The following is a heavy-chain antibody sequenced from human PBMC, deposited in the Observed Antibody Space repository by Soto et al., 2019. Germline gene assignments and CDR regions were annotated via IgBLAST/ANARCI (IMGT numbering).Heavy chain of an antibody. D-gene: IGHD2-21*01. Sequence: SETLSLTCTVSGDSITSYNWNWLRQPPGKELEWIGYVYSSGSTNYNPSLKSRVTITVDTSRNQFSLKVNSVTAADTAVYYCARLAVVAVTGSLDNWLDPWGQGILVTVSS. V-gene: IGHV4-59*01. J-gene: IGHJ5*02. CDR2: VYSSGST. CDR1: GDSITSYN. CDR3: ARLAVVAVTGSLDNWLDP.